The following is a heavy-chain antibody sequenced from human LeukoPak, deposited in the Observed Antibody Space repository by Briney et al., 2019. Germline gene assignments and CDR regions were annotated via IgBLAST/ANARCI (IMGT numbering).Heavy chain of an antibody. Sequence: ASVKVSRKASRFIFISYGISCVRQTPGQGLEWVGWISAYNGDTKYAQSVQGMVTMTTDRSTSTAYMNLRSLRSDDTAVYYCARIADYSLNWYFDLWGRGTLVTVSS. J-gene: IGHJ2*01. CDR2: ISAYNGDT. CDR3: ARIADYSLNWYFDL. CDR1: RFIFISYG. V-gene: IGHV1-18*01. D-gene: IGHD4-11*01.